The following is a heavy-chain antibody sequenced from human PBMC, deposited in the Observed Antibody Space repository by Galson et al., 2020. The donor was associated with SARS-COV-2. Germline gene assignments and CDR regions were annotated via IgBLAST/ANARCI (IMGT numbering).Heavy chain of an antibody. J-gene: IGHJ5*02. CDR1: GFTFDDYA. CDR3: AKADCSSTSCYNWLDP. Sequence: GGSLRLSCAASGFTFDDYAMHWVRQAPGKGLEWVSGISWNSGSIGYADSVKGRFTISRDNAKNSLYLQMNSLRAEDTALYYCAKADCSSTSCYNWLDPWGQGTLVTVSS. D-gene: IGHD2-2*01. CDR2: ISWNSGSI. V-gene: IGHV3-9*01.